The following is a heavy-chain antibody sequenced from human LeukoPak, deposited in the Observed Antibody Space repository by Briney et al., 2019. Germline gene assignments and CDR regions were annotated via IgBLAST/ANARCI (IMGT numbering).Heavy chain of an antibody. Sequence: GGSLRLSCAASGFTFDDYAMHWVRLAPGKGLEWVSGISWNSGSIGYADSVKGRFTISRDNSKNCLYLQMNSLRAEDTALYYCSKGEAYYDSSGYYPFDYWGQGTLVTVSS. D-gene: IGHD3-22*01. J-gene: IGHJ4*02. CDR1: GFTFDDYA. V-gene: IGHV3-9*01. CDR3: SKGEAYYDSSGYYPFDY. CDR2: ISWNSGSI.